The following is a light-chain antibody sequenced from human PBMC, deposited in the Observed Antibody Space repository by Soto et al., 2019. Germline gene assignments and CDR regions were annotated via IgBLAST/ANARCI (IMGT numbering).Light chain of an antibody. Sequence: DIVMTQSPATLSVSPGEGATLSCRASQSVSRNLAWYQQKPGQAPRLVLYHTSTRATGIPDRFSGSGSGTEFTLTIAGLQSEDFAVYYCQQFYTWPLTFGPGTKVDIK. CDR2: HTS. CDR3: QQFYTWPLT. V-gene: IGKV3-15*01. J-gene: IGKJ3*01. CDR1: QSVSRN.